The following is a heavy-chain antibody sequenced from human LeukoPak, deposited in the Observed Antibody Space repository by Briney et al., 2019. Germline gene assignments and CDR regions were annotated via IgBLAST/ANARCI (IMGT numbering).Heavy chain of an antibody. D-gene: IGHD4-11*01. CDR1: GFTFNTYW. Sequence: PGGSLRLSCAASGFTFNTYWMHWVRQVPGKGLVWVSRINGDGSSTAYADPVKGRFTISRDNAKNTVYLQMNSLRVEDTAVYFCAREKGSSNYDSWGQGTLVTVSS. J-gene: IGHJ5*01. V-gene: IGHV3-74*03. CDR2: INGDGSST. CDR3: AREKGSSNYDS.